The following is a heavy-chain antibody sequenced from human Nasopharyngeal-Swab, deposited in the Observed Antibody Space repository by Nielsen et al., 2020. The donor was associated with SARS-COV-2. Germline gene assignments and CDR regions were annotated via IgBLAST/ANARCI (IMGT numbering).Heavy chain of an antibody. V-gene: IGHV1-69*04. D-gene: IGHD4-11*01. CDR2: IIPILGIA. CDR3: ARYYSNYHFWYFDL. Sequence: SVKVSCKASGGTFSRYAISWVRQAPGQGLEWMGRIIPILGIANYAQKFQGRVTITADKSTSTVYMELSSLRSEDTAVYYCARYYSNYHFWYFDLWGRGTLVTVSS. J-gene: IGHJ2*01. CDR1: GGTFSRYA.